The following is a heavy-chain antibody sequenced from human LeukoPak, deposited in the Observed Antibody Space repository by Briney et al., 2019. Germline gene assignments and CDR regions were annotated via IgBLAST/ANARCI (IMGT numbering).Heavy chain of an antibody. D-gene: IGHD6-13*01. V-gene: IGHV4-59*08. CDR2: IYYSGST. Sequence: SETLSLTCTVPGGSISSYYWSWIRQPPGKGLEWIGYIYYSGSTHYNPSLKSRITISVDTSKNQFSLKLSSVTAADTAVYYCARNIAAAGTFDWFDPWGQGTLVTVSS. J-gene: IGHJ5*02. CDR3: ARNIAAAGTFDWFDP. CDR1: GGSISSYY.